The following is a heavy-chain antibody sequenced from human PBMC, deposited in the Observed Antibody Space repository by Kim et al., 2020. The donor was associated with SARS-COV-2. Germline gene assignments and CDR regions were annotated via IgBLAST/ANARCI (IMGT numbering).Heavy chain of an antibody. J-gene: IGHJ6*02. CDR3: ARDPDLYYYGSGSSPITQYYYYGMDV. V-gene: IGHV3-21*01. CDR2: ISSSSSYI. D-gene: IGHD3-10*01. Sequence: GGSLRLSCAASGFTFSSYSMNWVRQAPGKGLEWVSSISSSSSYIYYADSVKGRFTISRDNAKNSLYLQMNSLRAEDTAVYYCARDPDLYYYGSGSSPITQYYYYGMDVWGQGTTVTVSS. CDR1: GFTFSSYS.